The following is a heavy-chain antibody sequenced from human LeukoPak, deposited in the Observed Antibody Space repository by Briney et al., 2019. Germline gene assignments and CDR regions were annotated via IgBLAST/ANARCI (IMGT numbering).Heavy chain of an antibody. J-gene: IGHJ2*01. V-gene: IGHV4-59*08. CDR2: IYYSGST. Sequence: SETLSLTCTVSGGSIRSYYWSWIRQPPGKGLEWIGNIYYSGSTNYNPSLKSRVTISVDTSKNQFSLKLSSVTAADTAVYYCARPYSSGWYNWYFDLWGRGTLVTVSS. CDR1: GGSIRSYY. CDR3: ARPYSSGWYNWYFDL. D-gene: IGHD6-19*01.